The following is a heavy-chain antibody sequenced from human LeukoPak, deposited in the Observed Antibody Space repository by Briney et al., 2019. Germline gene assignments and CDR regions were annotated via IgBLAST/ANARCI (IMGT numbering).Heavy chain of an antibody. J-gene: IGHJ4*02. D-gene: IGHD5-24*01. CDR1: VYTFSSYW. Sequence: GESLKISCKGSVYTFSSYWIGWVRQMPGKGLEWMGIIFIGDSDTRYSPSFEGQVTISADKSISTAFLQWSSLKASDTAVYYCAKSDGYNYDYWGQGTLVTVSS. CDR3: AKSDGYNYDY. CDR2: IFIGDSDT. V-gene: IGHV5-51*01.